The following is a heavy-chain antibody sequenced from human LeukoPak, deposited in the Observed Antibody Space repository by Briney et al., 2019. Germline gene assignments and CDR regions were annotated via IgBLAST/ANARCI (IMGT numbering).Heavy chain of an antibody. D-gene: IGHD4-11*01. CDR1: GYTFTSYD. J-gene: IGHJ6*03. V-gene: IGHV1-8*03. Sequence: ASVKVSCKASGYTFTSYDINWVRQATGQGLEWMRWMNPNSGNTGYAQKFQGRVTITRNTSISTAYMELSSLRSEDTAVYYCARGREDYSNYGFYYYYYMDVWGKGTTVTVSS. CDR2: MNPNSGNT. CDR3: ARGREDYSNYGFYYYYYMDV.